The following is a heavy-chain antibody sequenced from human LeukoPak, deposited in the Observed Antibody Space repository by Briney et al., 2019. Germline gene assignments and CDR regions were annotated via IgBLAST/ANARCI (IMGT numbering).Heavy chain of an antibody. CDR3: AGSYFYWYFDL. J-gene: IGHJ2*01. CDR1: GFSFSSYW. V-gene: IGHV3-74*01. CDR2: IKSDGSSG. Sequence: GGSLRLSCAASGFSFSSYWMHWVRQAPGKGLVWVSRIKSDGSSGSYADSVKGRFTISRDDAKNTLYLQMNSLRADDTAVYYCAGSYFYWYFDLWDRGTLVTVSS. D-gene: IGHD3-9*01.